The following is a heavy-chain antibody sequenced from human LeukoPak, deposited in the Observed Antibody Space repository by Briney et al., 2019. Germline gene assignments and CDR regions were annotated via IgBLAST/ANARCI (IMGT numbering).Heavy chain of an antibody. CDR2: INWNGGST. D-gene: IGHD2-15*01. CDR1: GFTFDDYG. Sequence: PGGSLRLSCAASGFTFDDYGMSWVRQTPGKGLEWVSGINWNGGSTGYANSVKGRFTISRDNDKNSLYLQMNSLRAEDTALYYCARVGSEEGYYFDYWGQGTLVTVSS. V-gene: IGHV3-20*04. J-gene: IGHJ4*02. CDR3: ARVGSEEGYYFDY.